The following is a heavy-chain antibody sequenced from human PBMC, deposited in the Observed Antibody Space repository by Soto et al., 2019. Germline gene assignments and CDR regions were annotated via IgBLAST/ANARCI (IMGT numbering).Heavy chain of an antibody. CDR2: INAGNGNT. V-gene: IGHV1-3*01. CDR1: GYTFTSYA. Sequence: ASVTVSCKASGYTFTSYAMHWVRQAPGQRLEWMGWINAGNGNTKYSQKFQGRVTITADESTSTAYMELSSLRSEDTAVYYCARDSGRGGIAARLFRLSRKNFDYWGQGTLVTVSS. D-gene: IGHD6-6*01. CDR3: ARDSGRGGIAARLFRLSRKNFDY. J-gene: IGHJ4*02.